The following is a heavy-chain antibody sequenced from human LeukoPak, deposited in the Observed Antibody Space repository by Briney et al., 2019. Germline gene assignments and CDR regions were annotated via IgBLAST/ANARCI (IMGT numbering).Heavy chain of an antibody. Sequence: ASVKVSCKASGGTFSSYAISWVRQAPGQGLEWMGGIIPIFGTANYAQKFQGRVTFTADESTSTAYMELSSLRSEDTAVYYCARAPPYYYDSSAQFDYWGQGTLVTVSS. V-gene: IGHV1-69*13. CDR3: ARAPPYYYDSSAQFDY. D-gene: IGHD3-22*01. CDR2: IIPIFGTA. J-gene: IGHJ4*02. CDR1: GGTFSSYA.